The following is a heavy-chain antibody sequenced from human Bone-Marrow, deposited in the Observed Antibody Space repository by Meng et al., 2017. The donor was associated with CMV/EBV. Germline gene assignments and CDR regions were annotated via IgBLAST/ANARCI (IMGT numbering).Heavy chain of an antibody. CDR1: GFTFSDYY. Sequence: GEALKISCVASGFTFSDYYMSWIRQAPGKGLEWVSYISYSGETMDYVESVRGRFTISRDNAKNSLFLQMNSLRAEDTALYYCAKGFCSSTSCYFYDWGQGTLVTVSS. V-gene: IGHV3-11*01. CDR2: ISYSGETM. J-gene: IGHJ4*02. D-gene: IGHD2-2*01. CDR3: AKGFCSSTSCYFYD.